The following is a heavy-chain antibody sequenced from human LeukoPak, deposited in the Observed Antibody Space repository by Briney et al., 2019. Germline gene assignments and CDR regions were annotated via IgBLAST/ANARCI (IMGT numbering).Heavy chain of an antibody. D-gene: IGHD6-13*01. CDR1: GFSFSAYG. V-gene: IGHV3-33*01. CDR2: ILYDGSSK. J-gene: IGHJ4*02. CDR3: ARSQSSSLIDY. Sequence: GALKLSCAASGFSFSAYGVHWGRQAPGKGLEGVAVILYDGSSKDYADSVKGRFTLSRDNSKNTLYLQMNSLTVEDTAVYYCARSQSSSLIDYWGQGTLVTVSS.